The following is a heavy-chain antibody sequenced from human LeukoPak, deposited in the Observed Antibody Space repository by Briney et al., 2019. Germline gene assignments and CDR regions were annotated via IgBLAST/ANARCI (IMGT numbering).Heavy chain of an antibody. CDR1: GFTFDEYA. V-gene: IGHV3-9*03. J-gene: IGHJ6*03. D-gene: IGHD1-26*01. Sequence: GGSLRLSCAASGFTFDEYAMHWVRQPPGKGLGWVSGISWNSYDIGYADSVKGRFTISRDNAKNSLYLQMNSLRAEDMALYYCAKGVGTSYHYHMDVWGKGTTVIVSS. CDR2: ISWNSYDI. CDR3: AKGVGTSYHYHMDV.